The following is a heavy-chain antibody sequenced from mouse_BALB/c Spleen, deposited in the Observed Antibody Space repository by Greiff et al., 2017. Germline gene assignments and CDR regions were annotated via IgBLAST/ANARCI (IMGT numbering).Heavy chain of an antibody. V-gene: IGHV5-17*02. Sequence: DVQLVESGGGLVQPGGSRKLSCAASGFTFSSFGMHWVRQAPEKGLEWVAYISSGSSTIYYADTVKGRFTISRDNPKNTLFLQMTSLRSEDTAMYYCARALLGTGFDYWGQGTTLTVSS. CDR3: ARALLGTGFDY. J-gene: IGHJ2*01. CDR2: ISSGSSTI. D-gene: IGHD2-14*01. CDR1: GFTFSSFG.